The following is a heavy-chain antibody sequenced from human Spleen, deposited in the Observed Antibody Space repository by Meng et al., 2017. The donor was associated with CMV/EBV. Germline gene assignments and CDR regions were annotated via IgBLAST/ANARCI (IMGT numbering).Heavy chain of an antibody. CDR1: GDSVTSSGYY. D-gene: IGHD2-2*01. CDR3: ARIYCSSSNCYPRGFNWFDP. CDR2: VYHSGSA. J-gene: IGHJ5*02. Sequence: GSLRLSCSVSGDSVTSSGYYWGWIRQPPGKELEWIGSVYHSGSAYYNPSFKRRVVVSVDTSRNQFSLSLTSVTTADTALYFCARIYCSSSNCYPRGFNWFDPWGQGTLVTVSS. V-gene: IGHV4-39*07.